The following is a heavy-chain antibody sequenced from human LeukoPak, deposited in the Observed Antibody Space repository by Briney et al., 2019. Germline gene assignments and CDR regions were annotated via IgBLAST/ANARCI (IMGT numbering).Heavy chain of an antibody. CDR2: ISGSGGST. V-gene: IGHV3-23*01. D-gene: IGHD3-22*01. CDR1: VFTFSSYS. J-gene: IGHJ4*02. CDR3: AKCSTMISLKYYFDY. Sequence: GGSLRLSCAASVFTFSSYSMSWVRQAPGKGLEWVSAISGSGGSTYYADSVKGRFTISRDNSKNTLYLQMNSLRAEDTAVYYCAKCSTMISLKYYFDYWGQGTLVTVSS.